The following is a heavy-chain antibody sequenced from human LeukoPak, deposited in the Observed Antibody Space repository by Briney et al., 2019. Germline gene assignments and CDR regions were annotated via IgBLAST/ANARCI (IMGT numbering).Heavy chain of an antibody. CDR3: ASGTWFGVDY. D-gene: IGHD3-10*01. CDR2: IYYSGST. V-gene: IGHV4-59*11. J-gene: IGHJ4*02. CDR1: GGSISSHY. Sequence: PSETLSLTCTVSGGSISSHYWSWIRQPPGKGLEWIGYIYYSGSTNYNPSLKSRVTISVDTSKNQFSLKLSSMTAADTAVYYCASGTWFGVDYWGQGTLVTVSS.